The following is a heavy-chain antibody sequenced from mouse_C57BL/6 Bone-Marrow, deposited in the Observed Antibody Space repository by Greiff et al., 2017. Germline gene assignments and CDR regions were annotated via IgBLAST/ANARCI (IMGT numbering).Heavy chain of an antibody. CDR3: VRDTYEYDDGGFDY. CDR1: GFTFNTYA. D-gene: IGHD2-4*01. V-gene: IGHV10-3*01. Sequence: EVHLVESGGGLVQPKGSLKLSCAASGFTFNTYAMHWVRQAPGKGLEWVARIRSKSSNDATYYADSVKDRFTISRDDSQSMLYLQMNNLKTEDTAMYYCVRDTYEYDDGGFDYWGQGTTLTVSS. J-gene: IGHJ2*01. CDR2: IRSKSSNDAT.